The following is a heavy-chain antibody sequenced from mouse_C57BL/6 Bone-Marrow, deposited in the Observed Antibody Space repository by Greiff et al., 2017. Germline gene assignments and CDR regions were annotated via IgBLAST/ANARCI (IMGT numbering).Heavy chain of an antibody. CDR3: ARCPYYYGSRNWYFDV. D-gene: IGHD1-1*01. J-gene: IGHJ1*03. CDR1: GYTFTDYY. Sequence: VQLQQSGPVLVKPGASVKMSCKASGYTFTDYYMNWVKQSHGKSLEWIGVIIPYNGGTSYNQTFKGKATLTVDKSSSTAYMELNSLTSEDSAVYYGARCPYYYGSRNWYFDVWGTGTTVTVSS. V-gene: IGHV1-19*01. CDR2: IIPYNGGT.